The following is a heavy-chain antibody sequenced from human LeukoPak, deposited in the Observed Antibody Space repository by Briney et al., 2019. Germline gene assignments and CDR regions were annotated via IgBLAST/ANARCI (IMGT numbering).Heavy chain of an antibody. J-gene: IGHJ6*03. CDR2: IYYSGST. D-gene: IGHD2-15*01. Sequence: SQTLSLTCTVSGGSISSYYWSWIRQPPGKGLEWIGYIYYSGSTNYNPSLKSRVTISVDRSKNQFSLKLSSVTAADTAVYYCARSGGFYYMDVWGKGTTVTVSS. CDR1: GGSISSYY. CDR3: ARSGGFYYMDV. V-gene: IGHV4-59*12.